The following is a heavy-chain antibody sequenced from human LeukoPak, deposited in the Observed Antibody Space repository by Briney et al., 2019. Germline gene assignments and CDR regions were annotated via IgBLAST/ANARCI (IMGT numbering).Heavy chain of an antibody. Sequence: ASVKVSCKASGYTFTDYYMLWTRQAPGQRLEWMGWINPNSGGTHFAQKFQGRVTMTSDTSISTAYMELISLTSDDTAVYFCARGPWQQPPPAGLWGQGTLVTVSS. CDR1: GYTFTDYY. CDR3: ARGPWQQPPPAGL. J-gene: IGHJ4*02. CDR2: INPNSGGT. D-gene: IGHD6-13*01. V-gene: IGHV1-2*02.